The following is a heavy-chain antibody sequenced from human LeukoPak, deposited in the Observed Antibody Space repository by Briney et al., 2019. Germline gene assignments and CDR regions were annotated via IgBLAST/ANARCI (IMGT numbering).Heavy chain of an antibody. J-gene: IGHJ6*02. V-gene: IGHV6-1*01. CDR2: TYYRSKWYN. CDR1: GDSVSSNSAA. CDR3: ARDRRYSSGWVDYYYYGMDV. D-gene: IGHD6-19*01. Sequence: SQTLSLTCAISGDSVSSNSAAWNWIRQSPSRGLEWLGRTYYRSKWYNDYAVSVKSRITINPDTSKNQSSLQLNSVTPEDTAVYYCARDRRYSSGWVDYYYYGMDVWGQGTTVTVSS.